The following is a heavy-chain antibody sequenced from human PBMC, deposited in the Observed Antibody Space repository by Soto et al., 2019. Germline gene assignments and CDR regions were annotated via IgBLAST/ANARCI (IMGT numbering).Heavy chain of an antibody. Sequence: QVQLVQSGAEVKKPGASVKVSCKASGYTFTSYGISWVRQAPGQGLEWMGWISAYNGNTNYAEKRQDRVTIPTDTATSPAYMEQRSLRANDTAVYSCAGGLFGEFVYYFDYWGQGTLVTVSS. CDR2: ISAYNGNT. V-gene: IGHV1-18*01. CDR3: AGGLFGEFVYYFDY. D-gene: IGHD3-10*02. J-gene: IGHJ4*02. CDR1: GYTFTSYG.